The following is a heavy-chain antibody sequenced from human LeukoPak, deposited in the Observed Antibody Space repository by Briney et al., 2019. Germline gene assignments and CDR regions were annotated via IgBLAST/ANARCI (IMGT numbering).Heavy chain of an antibody. CDR3: ARAGTPITMIVVESNWFDP. CDR1: GGSFSGYY. V-gene: IGHV4-34*01. Sequence: KPSETLSLTCAVYGGSFSGYYWSWIRQPPGKGLEWIGEINHSGSTNYNPSLKSRVTISVDTSKNQFSLKLTFVTAADTAVYYCARAGTPITMIVVESNWFDPWGQGTLVTVAS. D-gene: IGHD3-22*01. CDR2: INHSGST. J-gene: IGHJ5*02.